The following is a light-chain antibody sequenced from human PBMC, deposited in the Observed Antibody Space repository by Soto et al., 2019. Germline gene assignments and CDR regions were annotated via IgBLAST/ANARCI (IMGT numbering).Light chain of an antibody. Sequence: QSVLTQSPSVSAAPGQPVTISCSGSSSHIGNNYVSWYQQLPGTAPKLLIYDNYKRPSGIPDRFSGSKSGTSGTLDIAGLQAEDEADYYCAAWYGSLPVEVFGGGTKVTVL. CDR1: SSHIGNNY. CDR2: DNY. CDR3: AAWYGSLPVEV. J-gene: IGLJ2*01. V-gene: IGLV1-51*01.